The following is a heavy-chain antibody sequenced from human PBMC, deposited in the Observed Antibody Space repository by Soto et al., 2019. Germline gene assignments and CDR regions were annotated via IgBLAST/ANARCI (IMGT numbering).Heavy chain of an antibody. CDR1: GYTFTSYY. J-gene: IGHJ5*02. Sequence: XSGKVCCKGSGYTFTSYYMHWVRQAPGQGLEWMGIINPSGGSTSYAQKFQGRVTMTRDTSTSTVYMELSSLRSEDTAVYYCARDDKNCGGDCLFDHWGQGTLVTVSS. CDR3: ARDDKNCGGDCLFDH. CDR2: INPSGGST. V-gene: IGHV1-46*01. D-gene: IGHD2-21*02.